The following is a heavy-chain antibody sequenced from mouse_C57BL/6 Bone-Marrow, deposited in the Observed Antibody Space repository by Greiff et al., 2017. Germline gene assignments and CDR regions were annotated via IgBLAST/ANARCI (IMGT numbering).Heavy chain of an antibody. V-gene: IGHV1-55*01. J-gene: IGHJ2*01. Sequence: VKLQQPGAELVKPGASVKMSCKASGYTFTSYWITWVKQRPGQGLEWIGDIYPGSGSTNYNEKFKSKATLTVDTSSSTAYMQLSSLTSEDSAVYYCARNYYYGSSFYFGDWGQGTTLTVSS. D-gene: IGHD1-1*01. CDR2: IYPGSGST. CDR3: ARNYYYGSSFYFGD. CDR1: GYTFTSYW.